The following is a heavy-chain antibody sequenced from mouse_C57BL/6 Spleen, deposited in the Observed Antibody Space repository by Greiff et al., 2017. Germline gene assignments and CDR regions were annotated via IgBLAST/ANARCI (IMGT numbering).Heavy chain of an antibody. CDR2: ISSGGDYI. V-gene: IGHV5-9-1*02. Sequence: DVMLVESGEGLVKPGGSLKLSCAASGFTFSSYAMSWVRQTPEKRLEWVAYISSGGDYIYYADTVKGRFTISRDNARNTLYLQMSSLKSEDTAMYYCTRDRWGAPYFDYWGQGTTLTVSS. J-gene: IGHJ2*01. CDR1: GFTFSSYA. CDR3: TRDRWGAPYFDY. D-gene: IGHD1-1*02.